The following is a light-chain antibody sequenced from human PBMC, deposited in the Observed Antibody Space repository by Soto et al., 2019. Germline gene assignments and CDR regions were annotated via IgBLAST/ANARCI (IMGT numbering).Light chain of an antibody. Sequence: QLVLTQPPSVSGAPGQRVTISCAGSSSNVGAGYDVHWYQQLPGTAPKLLIYGNNNRPSGVPDRFSGSMSGTSASLAITGLQAEDEADYYCQSYDTSLSGYVVFGGGTKVTVL. CDR1: SSNVGAGYD. V-gene: IGLV1-40*01. CDR3: QSYDTSLSGYVV. J-gene: IGLJ2*01. CDR2: GNN.